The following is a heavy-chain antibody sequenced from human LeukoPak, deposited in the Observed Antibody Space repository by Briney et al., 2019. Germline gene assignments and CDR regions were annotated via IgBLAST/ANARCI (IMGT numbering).Heavy chain of an antibody. D-gene: IGHD6-19*01. V-gene: IGHV3-43*02. CDR2: ISGDGVST. CDR3: AKGGGSGWAPLDY. CDR1: GFKFDDYA. Sequence: PGGSLRLSCSPSGFKFDDYAMHWVRQSPGKGLEWVSFISGDGVSTYSVDSLKGRFTISRDNSKRSLDLQMNSLRTEDTAVYYCAKGGGSGWAPLDYWGQGTLVTVFS. J-gene: IGHJ4*02.